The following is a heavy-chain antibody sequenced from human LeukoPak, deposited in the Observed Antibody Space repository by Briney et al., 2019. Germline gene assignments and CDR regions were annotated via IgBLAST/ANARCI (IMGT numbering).Heavy chain of an antibody. V-gene: IGHV3-23*01. CDR2: VTGSGGGT. CDR1: GFTFNTYA. CDR3: GKRSSGAYDM. J-gene: IGHJ3*02. D-gene: IGHD5-12*01. Sequence: GGSLRLSCAASGFTFNTYAMSWVRQAPGKGLEWVSTVTGSGGGTSYADSVRGRFTISRDNSKNTLYLQMNSLRAEDAAVYYCGKRSSGAYDMWGQGTMVTVSS.